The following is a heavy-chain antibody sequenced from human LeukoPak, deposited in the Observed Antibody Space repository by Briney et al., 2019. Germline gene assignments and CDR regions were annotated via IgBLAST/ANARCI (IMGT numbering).Heavy chain of an antibody. CDR3: ARDTDIVVVVAAQGLDY. D-gene: IGHD2-15*01. J-gene: IGHJ4*02. Sequence: GRFTISRDNAKKSLYLQMSSLRSDDTAVYYCARDTDIVVVVAAQGLDYWGQGTLVTVSS. V-gene: IGHV3-11*05.